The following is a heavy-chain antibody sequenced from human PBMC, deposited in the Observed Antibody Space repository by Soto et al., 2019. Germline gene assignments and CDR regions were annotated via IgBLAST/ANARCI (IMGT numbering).Heavy chain of an antibody. V-gene: IGHV3-23*01. CDR1: GFTFSSYA. CDR2: ISGSGGST. J-gene: IGHJ6*03. Sequence: PGGSLRLSCAASGFTFSSYAMSWVRQAPGKGLEWVSAISGSGGSTYYADSVKGRFTISRDNSKNTLYLQMNSLRAEDTAVYYCAKAGTTATPTYYYYYMDVWGKGTTVTVSS. CDR3: AKAGTTATPTYYYYYMDV. D-gene: IGHD4-17*01.